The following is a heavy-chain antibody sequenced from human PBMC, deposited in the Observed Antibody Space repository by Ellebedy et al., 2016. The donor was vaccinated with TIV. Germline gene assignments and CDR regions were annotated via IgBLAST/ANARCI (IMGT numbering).Heavy chain of an antibody. J-gene: IGHJ4*02. D-gene: IGHD5-12*01. CDR3: ARGGYGRPFDC. Sequence: GESLKISCAASGFTFSNYWMKWVRQAPGKGLEWVANIKPDGSEKYYVDSVKGRFTISRDNAKNSLFLQMNSLRVEDTAVYFCARGGYGRPFDCWGQGTLVTVSS. V-gene: IGHV3-7*03. CDR1: GFTFSNYW. CDR2: IKPDGSEK.